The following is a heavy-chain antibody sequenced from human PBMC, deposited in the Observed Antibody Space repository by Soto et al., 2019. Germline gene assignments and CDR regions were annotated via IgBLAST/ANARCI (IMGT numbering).Heavy chain of an antibody. Sequence: QVQLVESGGGVVQPGRSLRLSCAASGFTFSNYGMHWVRQAPGKGLEWLAVILNDGGDQNYGDSVKGRFTISRDNSKNTVYLEIYSLRVEDTGVFYCARDDDRPDYGPDMGGQGTKVNGSS. V-gene: IGHV3-30*19. CDR3: ARDDDRPDYGPDM. J-gene: IGHJ3*02. CDR1: GFTFSNYG. D-gene: IGHD3-22*01. CDR2: ILNDGGDQ.